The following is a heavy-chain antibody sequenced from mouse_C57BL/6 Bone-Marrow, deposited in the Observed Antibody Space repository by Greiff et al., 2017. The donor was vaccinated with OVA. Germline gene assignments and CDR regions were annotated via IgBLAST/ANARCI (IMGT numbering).Heavy chain of an antibody. D-gene: IGHD2-10*01. CDR2: IYPGSGST. CDR3: ARGGPYYGNYVGAMDY. J-gene: IGHJ4*01. V-gene: IGHV1-55*01. CDR1: GYTFTSYW. Sequence: VQLQQPGAELVKPGASVKMSCKASGYTFTSYWITWVKQRPGQGLEWIGDIYPGSGSTNYNEKFKSKATLTVDTSSSTAYMQLSSLTSEDSAVYYCARGGPYYGNYVGAMDYWGQGTSVTVSS.